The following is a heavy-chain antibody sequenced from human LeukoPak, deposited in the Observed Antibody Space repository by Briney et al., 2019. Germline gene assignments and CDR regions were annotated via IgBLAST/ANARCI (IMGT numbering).Heavy chain of an antibody. Sequence: GGSLRLSCAASGFTFDDYAMHWVRQAPGKGLEWVSLISWDGGSTYYADSVKGRFTISRDNSKNSLYLQMNSLRAEDTALYYCAKAYSGATVYSPYYYYGMDVWGQGTTVTVSS. CDR2: ISWDGGST. CDR1: GFTFDDYA. V-gene: IGHV3-43D*03. J-gene: IGHJ6*02. D-gene: IGHD2-15*01. CDR3: AKAYSGATVYSPYYYYGMDV.